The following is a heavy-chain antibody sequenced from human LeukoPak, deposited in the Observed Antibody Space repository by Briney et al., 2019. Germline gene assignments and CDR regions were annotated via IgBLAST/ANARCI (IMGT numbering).Heavy chain of an antibody. Sequence: ASVKVSCKASGYTFTGYYMHWVRQAPGQGLEWMGWINPNSGGTNYAQKFQGRVTMTRDTSISTAYMELSSLRSEDTAVYYCARNADCTNGVCYTFDYWGQGTLVTVSS. CDR3: ARNADCTNGVCYTFDY. J-gene: IGHJ4*02. D-gene: IGHD2-8*01. V-gene: IGHV1-2*02. CDR2: INPNSGGT. CDR1: GYTFTGYY.